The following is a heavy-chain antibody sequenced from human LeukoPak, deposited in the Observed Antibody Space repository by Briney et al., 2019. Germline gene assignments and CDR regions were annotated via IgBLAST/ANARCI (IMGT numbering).Heavy chain of an antibody. J-gene: IGHJ4*02. CDR3: ASYTYCSGGSCAAIGGVFDY. D-gene: IGHD2-15*01. Sequence: PSETLSLTCTVSGGSISSGDYYWSWIRQPPGKGLEWIGYIYYSGSTYYNPSLKSRVTISVDTSKNQFSLKLSSVTAADTAVYYCASYTYCSGGSCAAIGGVFDYWGQGTLVTVSS. CDR1: GGSISSGDYY. V-gene: IGHV4-30-4*01. CDR2: IYYSGST.